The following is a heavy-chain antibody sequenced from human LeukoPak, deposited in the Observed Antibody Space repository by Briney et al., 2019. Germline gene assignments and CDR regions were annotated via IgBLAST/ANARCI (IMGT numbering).Heavy chain of an antibody. V-gene: IGHV4-59*01. D-gene: IGHD5-18*01. Sequence: SETLSLTCTVSGGSISSYYWSWIRQPPGKGLEWIGYIYYRGSTNYNPPPKSRVTISVDMSKNPFSLKLRSVTAADTAVYYCARTTEGGYSYGYFYYYYMDVWGKGTTVTIS. CDR1: GGSISSYY. CDR2: IYYRGST. J-gene: IGHJ6*03. CDR3: ARTTEGGYSYGYFYYYYMDV.